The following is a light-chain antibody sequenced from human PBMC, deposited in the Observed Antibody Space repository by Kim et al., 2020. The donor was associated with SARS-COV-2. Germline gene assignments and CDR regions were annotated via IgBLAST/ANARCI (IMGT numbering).Light chain of an antibody. V-gene: IGLV1-47*01. CDR1: RSNIGSNF. J-gene: IGLJ3*02. CDR3: AAWDDSLSGPV. Sequence: GQRVTISCSGSRSNIGSNFVYWYQQLPGTAPKLLIYRNNQRPSGVPDRFSGSKSGTSASLAISGLRSEDEADYYCAAWDDSLSGPVFGGGTKL. CDR2: RNN.